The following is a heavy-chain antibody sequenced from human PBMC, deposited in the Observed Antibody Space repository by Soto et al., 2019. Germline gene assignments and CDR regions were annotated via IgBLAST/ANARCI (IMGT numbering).Heavy chain of an antibody. CDR2: ISAHNGNT. CDR3: ARGRYGDY. D-gene: IGHD1-1*01. Sequence: QVHLVQSGAEVKKPGASVKGSCKGSGYCFTTYGITWVRQAPGQGLEWMAWISAHNGNTNYAQKLQGRVTVTRDTSTSIASMELRSLRSDDTAVYYCARGRYGDYWGQGALVTVSS. V-gene: IGHV1-18*01. J-gene: IGHJ4*02. CDR1: GYCFTTYG.